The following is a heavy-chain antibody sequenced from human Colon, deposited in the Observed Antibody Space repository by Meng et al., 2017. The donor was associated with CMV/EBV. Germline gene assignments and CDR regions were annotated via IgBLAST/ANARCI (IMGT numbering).Heavy chain of an antibody. CDR1: ADTFTAYY. J-gene: IGHJ4*02. D-gene: IGHD2-15*01. CDR3: AKDWSGGSCFDY. V-gene: IGHV1-2*06. CDR2: INPKSDDT. Sequence: CTASADTFTAYYIHRVRQAPGQELEWMGRINPKSDDTRYAHNFQGRATLTRDTSITTTYMELTGLTSNDTAIYYCAKDWSGGSCFDYWGQGTLVTVSS.